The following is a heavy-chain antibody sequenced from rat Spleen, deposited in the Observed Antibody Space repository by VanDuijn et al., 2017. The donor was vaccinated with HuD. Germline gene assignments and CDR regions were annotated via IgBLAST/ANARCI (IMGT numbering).Heavy chain of an antibody. Sequence: EVQLVESGGGLVQPGRSLKLSCAASGLTFSDYGMAWVRQAPEKGLEWVATVIYDGSTTYYRDSVKGRFTISRDNAKTTLYLQIDSLRSEDTATYYCTRHYFNDGPFDYWGQGVMVTVSS. J-gene: IGHJ2*01. CDR1: GLTFSDYG. CDR2: VIYDGSTT. CDR3: TRHYFNDGPFDY. V-gene: IGHV5-29*01. D-gene: IGHD1-12*02.